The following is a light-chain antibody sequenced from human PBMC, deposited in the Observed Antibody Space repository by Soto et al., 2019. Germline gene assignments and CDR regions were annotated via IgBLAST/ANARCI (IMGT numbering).Light chain of an antibody. V-gene: IGKV1-39*01. CDR3: QQYHGFSRT. CDR1: QTISSH. Sequence: DIQMTQSPSSLSASVGDRVTITCRASQTISSHLNWYQQKPGKAPKFLIYGVSSLQSGVPSRFSGSGFGTDFTLTISSMQPDDLATYYCQQYHGFSRTFGQGTKVEI. CDR2: GVS. J-gene: IGKJ1*01.